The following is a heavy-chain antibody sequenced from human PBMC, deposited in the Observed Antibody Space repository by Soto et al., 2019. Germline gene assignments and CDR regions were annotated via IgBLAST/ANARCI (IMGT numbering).Heavy chain of an antibody. Sequence: QEQVVQSGPAMKAPGSSVKVSCRASGIMSSGYGFSWVRQAPGQGLEWVGMINPILDSTHYAQNLQGRVSLSVDKSRDTADLEVTSLRLEDTAIYFCATMKRARLDSWGRGTVVTVSS. CDR2: INPILDST. D-gene: IGHD6-25*01. V-gene: IGHV1-69*09. CDR1: GIMSSGYG. CDR3: ATMKRARLDS. J-gene: IGHJ4*02.